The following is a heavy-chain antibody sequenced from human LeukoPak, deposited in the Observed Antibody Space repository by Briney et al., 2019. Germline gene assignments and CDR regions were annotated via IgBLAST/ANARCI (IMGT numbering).Heavy chain of an antibody. CDR1: GFTFSSYW. D-gene: IGHD3-10*01. V-gene: IGHV3-30*03. J-gene: IGHJ6*03. Sequence: GGSLRLSCAASGFTFSSYWMSWVRQAPGKGLEWVAVISYDGSNKYYADSVKGRFTISRDNSKNTLYLQMNSLRAEDTAVYYCARYGSGSYTEDGYYYYMDVWGKGTTVTISS. CDR2: ISYDGSNK. CDR3: ARYGSGSYTEDGYYYYMDV.